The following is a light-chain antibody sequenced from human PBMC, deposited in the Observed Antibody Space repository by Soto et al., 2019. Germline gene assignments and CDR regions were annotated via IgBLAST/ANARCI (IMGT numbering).Light chain of an antibody. Sequence: DIQMTQSPATLSASVGDKVTNTCRASQSLSGWLAWYQQKPGKAPKLLIYDASSLESGVPSRFSGSGSGTEFALTISSLQPDDFATYYCQQYNSYPWTFGQGTKVEIK. V-gene: IGKV1-5*01. CDR2: DAS. CDR1: QSLSGW. J-gene: IGKJ1*01. CDR3: QQYNSYPWT.